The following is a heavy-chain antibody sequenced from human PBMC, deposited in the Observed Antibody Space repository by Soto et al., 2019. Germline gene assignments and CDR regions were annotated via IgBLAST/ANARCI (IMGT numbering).Heavy chain of an antibody. D-gene: IGHD5-12*01. CDR1: GYTFTSYG. J-gene: IGHJ6*02. CDR2: ISAYNGNT. CDR3: ASSPGWLRQKIYYYYGMDV. V-gene: IGHV1-18*01. Sequence: QVQLVQSGAEVKKPGASVKVSCKASGYTFTSYGISWVRQAPGQGLEWIGWISAYNGNTNYAQKLQGRVTMTTDTSTSTAYKELRSLRSDDTAVYYCASSPGWLRQKIYYYYGMDVWGQGTTVTVSS.